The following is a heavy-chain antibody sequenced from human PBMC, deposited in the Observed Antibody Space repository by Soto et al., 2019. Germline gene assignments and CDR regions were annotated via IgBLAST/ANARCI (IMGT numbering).Heavy chain of an antibody. J-gene: IGHJ4*02. CDR3: ARDYCGGDCYSDY. CDR1: GFTVSSNY. D-gene: IGHD2-21*02. V-gene: IGHV3-53*01. CDR2: IYSGGST. Sequence: EVQLVESGGGLIQPGGSLRLSCAASGFTVSSNYMSWVRQAPGKGLEWVSVIYSGGSTYYADSVKGRFTISRDNSKNTLYLQMNSLRAEDTAVYYCARDYCGGDCYSDYWGQGTLVTVSS.